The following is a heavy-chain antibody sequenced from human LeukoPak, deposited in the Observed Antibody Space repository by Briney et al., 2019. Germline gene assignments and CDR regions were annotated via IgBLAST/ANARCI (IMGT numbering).Heavy chain of an antibody. CDR3: ARDTSSSWYASYMDV. V-gene: IGHV4-59*01. CDR2: IYYSGSS. Sequence: PSETLSLTCTVSGGSIRTYYWSWIRQPPGKGLEWIGYIYYSGSSNYNPSLKSRVSISVDTSKNQVSLKLSSVTAADTAVYYCARDTSSSWYASYMDVWGKGTTVTISS. CDR1: GGSIRTYY. D-gene: IGHD6-13*01. J-gene: IGHJ6*03.